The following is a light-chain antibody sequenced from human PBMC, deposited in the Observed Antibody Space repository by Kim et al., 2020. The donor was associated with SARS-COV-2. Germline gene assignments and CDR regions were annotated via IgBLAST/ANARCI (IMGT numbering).Light chain of an antibody. J-gene: IGKJ5*01. CDR3: QQLHIYPIT. Sequence: IQLTQSPSSLSASAGDRVTITCRASQVINNRLVWYQQKPGQAPKVLIKAASSLQSGVPSRFSGSGYGTDFTLTISSLQPEDFATYYCQQLHIYPITFGQGTLLEI. CDR2: AAS. CDR1: QVINNR. V-gene: IGKV1-9*01.